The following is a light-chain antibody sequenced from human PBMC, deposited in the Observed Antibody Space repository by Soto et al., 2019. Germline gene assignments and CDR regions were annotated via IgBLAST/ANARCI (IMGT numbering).Light chain of an antibody. Sequence: EIVLTQSPGTLSLSPGERATLSCRASQSVSSSYLAWYQQKPGQAPRLLIYGASSRATGIPDRFSGSGSGTDFTLTISRLEPEDFAMYYCQQYGNSPPYTFGQGTNLEIK. J-gene: IGKJ2*01. V-gene: IGKV3-20*01. CDR2: GAS. CDR3: QQYGNSPPYT. CDR1: QSVSSSY.